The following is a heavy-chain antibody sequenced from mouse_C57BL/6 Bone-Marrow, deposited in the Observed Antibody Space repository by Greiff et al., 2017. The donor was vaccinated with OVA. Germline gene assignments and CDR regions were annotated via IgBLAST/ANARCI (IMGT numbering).Heavy chain of an antibody. J-gene: IGHJ2*01. CDR2: IDPSDSYT. V-gene: IGHV1-50*01. Sequence: VQLQQPGAELVKPGASVKLSCKASGYTFTSYWMQWVKQRPGQGLEWIGEIDPSDSYTNYNQKFKGKATLTVDTSSSKAYMQLSRLTSEDSAVYSSAKSDYSSSYNYWGQGTTLTVSS. CDR1: GYTFTSYW. CDR3: AKSDYSSSYNY. D-gene: IGHD1-1*01.